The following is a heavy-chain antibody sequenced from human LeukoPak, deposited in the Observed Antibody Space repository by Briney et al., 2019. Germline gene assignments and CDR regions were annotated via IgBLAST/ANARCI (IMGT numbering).Heavy chain of an antibody. D-gene: IGHD3-22*01. CDR2: INPNSGGT. J-gene: IGHJ5*01. V-gene: IGHV1-2*02. Sequence: GASVKVSCKASGYTFTGYYMHWVRQAPGQGLEWMGWINPNSGGTNYAQKFQGRVTMTRDTSISTAYMELSRLRSDDTAVYYCARTYYYDSIGYYNWFDLWGQGTLVTVSS. CDR3: ARTYYYDSIGYYNWFDL. CDR1: GYTFTGYY.